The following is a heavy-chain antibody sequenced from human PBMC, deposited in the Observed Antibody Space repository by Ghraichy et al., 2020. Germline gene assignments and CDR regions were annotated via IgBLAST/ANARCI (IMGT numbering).Heavy chain of an antibody. CDR1: GDSVSSNRAG. J-gene: IGHJ4*02. V-gene: IGHV6-1*01. D-gene: IGHD3-10*01. CDR2: TYYRSKWNN. CDR3: ARDRERDSGSGSSFDY. Sequence: SQTLSLTCAISGDSVSSNRAGWNWIRQSPSRGLEWLGRTYYRSKWNNDFALSVKSRITIKPDTSKNHFSLQLNSVTPEDTAVYYCARDRERDSGSGSSFDYWGQGTLVTVSS.